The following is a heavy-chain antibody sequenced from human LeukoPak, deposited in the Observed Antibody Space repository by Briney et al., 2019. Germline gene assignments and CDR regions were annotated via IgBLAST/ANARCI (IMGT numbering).Heavy chain of an antibody. CDR1: GFTFTSYW. D-gene: IGHD5-18*01. V-gene: IGHV3-7*01. Sequence: GGSLRLSCAASGFTFTSYWMTWVRQAPGKGLEWVANIKQDGSEKYYVDSVKGRFAVPRDNAKNSLFLQMNSLRVEDTAVYYCARGGTRGYSPSDYWGQGTLVIVSS. J-gene: IGHJ4*02. CDR3: ARGGTRGYSPSDY. CDR2: IKQDGSEK.